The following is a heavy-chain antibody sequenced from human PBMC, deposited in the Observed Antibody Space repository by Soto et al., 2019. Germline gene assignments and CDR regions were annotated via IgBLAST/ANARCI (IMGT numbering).Heavy chain of an antibody. CDR3: ARSKVQSGDFWSGYYTDLYYYGMDV. V-gene: IGHV3-53*01. D-gene: IGHD3-3*01. J-gene: IGHJ6*02. Sequence: GGSLRLSCAASGFTVSSNYMSWVRQAPGKGLEWVSVIYSGGSTYYADSVKGRFTISRDNSKNTLYLQMNSLRAEDTAVYYCARSKVQSGDFWSGYYTDLYYYGMDVWGQGTTVTVSS. CDR1: GFTVSSNY. CDR2: IYSGGST.